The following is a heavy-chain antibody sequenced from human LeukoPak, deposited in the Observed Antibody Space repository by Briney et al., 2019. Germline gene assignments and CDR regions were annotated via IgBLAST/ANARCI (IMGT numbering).Heavy chain of an antibody. J-gene: IGHJ6*03. CDR2: INWNSVSI. V-gene: IGHV3-9*01. CDR3: ARVARGDYYYYYMDV. D-gene: IGHD3-10*01. Sequence: SGGSLRLSCAASGFTFDDYAMHWVRQAPGKGLEWVSGINWNSVSIGYAGSVKGRFTISRDNAKNTLYLQMNSLRAEDTALYYCARVARGDYYYYYMDVWGKGTTVTVSS. CDR1: GFTFDDYA.